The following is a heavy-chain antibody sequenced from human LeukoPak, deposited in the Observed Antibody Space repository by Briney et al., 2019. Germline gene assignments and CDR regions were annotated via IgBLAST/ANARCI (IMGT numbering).Heavy chain of an antibody. CDR1: GGSISSYY. J-gene: IGHJ5*02. CDR2: ISSRGNTI. D-gene: IGHD3-16*01. Sequence: LSLTCTVSGGSISSYYWSWIRQAPGKGLEWISYISSRGNTIYYADSVKARFTISRDNAKTSLYLQMNSLRAEDTAVYYCARETWGQISAWGQGTLVTVSS. CDR3: ARETWGQISA. V-gene: IGHV3-11*04.